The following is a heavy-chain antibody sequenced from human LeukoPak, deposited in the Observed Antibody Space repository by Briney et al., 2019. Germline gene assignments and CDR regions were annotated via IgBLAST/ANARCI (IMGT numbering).Heavy chain of an antibody. CDR3: ARRVTTFLS. CDR1: GFDLSPYT. V-gene: IGHV3-21*01. J-gene: IGHJ4*02. Sequence: GGSLRLSCSASGFDLSPYTMNWVRQAPGKGLEWVASISSTGPYMYYGDSLKGRFTISRDNAKNTLYLQLDSLRAEDTATYYCARRVTTFLSWGQGTLVIVSS. D-gene: IGHD4-17*01. CDR2: ISSTGPYM.